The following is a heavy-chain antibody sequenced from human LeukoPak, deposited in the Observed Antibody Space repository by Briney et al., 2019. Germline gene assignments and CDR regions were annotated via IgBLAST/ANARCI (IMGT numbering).Heavy chain of an antibody. CDR3: ARVTGEQHLPALPFQH. CDR2: INPNSGGT. J-gene: IGHJ1*01. D-gene: IGHD6-13*01. CDR1: GYTFTDYY. Sequence: GASVKVSCKASGYTFTDYYMHWVRQAPGQGLEWLGWINPNSGGTSYAQKFQGRVTVTSDTSISTVYMELSRLRSDDTAVYSCARVTGEQHLPALPFQHWGQGTLVIVSS. V-gene: IGHV1-2*02.